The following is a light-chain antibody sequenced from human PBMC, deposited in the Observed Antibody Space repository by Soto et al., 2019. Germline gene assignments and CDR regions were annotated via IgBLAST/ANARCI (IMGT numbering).Light chain of an antibody. CDR2: GAS. J-gene: IGKJ2*01. CDR1: QSVSRN. V-gene: IGKV3-15*01. CDR3: QQYNNWPPYT. Sequence: EIVMTQSPATLSVSPGERATLSCRASQSVSRNLAWYQQKPGQAPRLLIYGASTRATGIPARFSGSGYGTELTLTISSLQAEDFAVYYCQQYNNWPPYTFCQGTKLEIK.